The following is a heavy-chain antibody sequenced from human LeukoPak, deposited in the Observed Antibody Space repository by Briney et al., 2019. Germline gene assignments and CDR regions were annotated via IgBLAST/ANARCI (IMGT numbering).Heavy chain of an antibody. V-gene: IGHV1-69*13. CDR3: ARDGFLEWLDYYYMDA. Sequence: GASVKVSCKASGGTFSSYAISWVRQAPGQGLEWMGGIIPIFGTANYAQKFQGRVTITADESTSTAYMELSSLRSEDTAVYYCARDGFLEWLDYYYMDAWGKGTTVTVSS. D-gene: IGHD3-3*01. CDR1: GGTFSSYA. CDR2: IIPIFGTA. J-gene: IGHJ6*03.